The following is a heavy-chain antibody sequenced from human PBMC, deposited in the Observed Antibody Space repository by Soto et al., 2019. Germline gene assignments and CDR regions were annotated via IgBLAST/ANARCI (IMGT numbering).Heavy chain of an antibody. D-gene: IGHD6-19*01. CDR1: GFSLSSYA. CDR2: ISDSGGST. CDR3: AKHFDSGCPDY. Sequence: PGGSLRLSCAASGFSLSSYALSWVRQAPGKGLEWVSIISDSGGSTFYADSVKGRCTISRDNSKNTLYLQMNNLRAEDTAVYYCAKHFDSGCPDYWGQGTLVTVSS. V-gene: IGHV3-23*01. J-gene: IGHJ4*02.